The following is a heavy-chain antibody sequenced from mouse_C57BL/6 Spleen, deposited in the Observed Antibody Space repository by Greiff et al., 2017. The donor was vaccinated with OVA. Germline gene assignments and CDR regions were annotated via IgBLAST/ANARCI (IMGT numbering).Heavy chain of an antibody. D-gene: IGHD4-1*01. CDR2: IDPENGGT. J-gene: IGHJ2*01. Sequence: VQLQQSGAELVRPGASVTLSCKASGYTFTDYEMHWVKQTPVHGLEWIGAIDPENGGTAYNQKFKGKAILTADKSSSTAYMELRSLTSEDSAVYYCTRSGTGTGYWGQGTTLTVSS. CDR3: TRSGTGTGY. CDR1: GYTFTDYE. V-gene: IGHV1-15*01.